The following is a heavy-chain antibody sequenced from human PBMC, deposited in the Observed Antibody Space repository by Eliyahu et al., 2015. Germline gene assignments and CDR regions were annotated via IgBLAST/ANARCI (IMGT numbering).Heavy chain of an antibody. CDR3: AREPLVYGDPDGIDY. CDR1: GFTFSXYS. Sequence: EVQLVESGGGLVQPGGSLRLSCAASGFTFSXYSMNWVRQAPGKGLEWVSYISSSSSTIYYADSVKGRFTISRDNAKNSLYLQMNSLRAEDTAVYYCAREPLVYGDPDGIDYWGQGTLVTVSS. D-gene: IGHD4-17*01. J-gene: IGHJ4*02. CDR2: ISSSSSTI. V-gene: IGHV3-48*01.